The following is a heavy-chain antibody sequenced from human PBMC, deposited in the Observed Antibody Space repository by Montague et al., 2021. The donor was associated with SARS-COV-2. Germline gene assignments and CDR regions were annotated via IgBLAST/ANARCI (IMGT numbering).Heavy chain of an antibody. CDR2: IDYSGST. V-gene: IGHV4-39*01. D-gene: IGHD3-3*01. CDR1: GGSISSSSYY. J-gene: IGHJ4*02. CDR3: ARQMGQSSIFGVVIQYYFDY. Sequence: SETLSLTCTVSGGSISSSSYYWGWIRQPPGKGLEWIGSIDYSGSTYYXXXLKSRVTISVDTSKNQFSLKLSSVTAADTAVYYCARQMGQSSIFGVVIQYYFDYWGQGTLVTVPS.